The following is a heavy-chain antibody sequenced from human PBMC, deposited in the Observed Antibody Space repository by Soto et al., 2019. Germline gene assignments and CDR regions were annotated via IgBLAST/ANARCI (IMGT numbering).Heavy chain of an antibody. J-gene: IGHJ4*02. V-gene: IGHV3-30*03. CDR2: ISYDGSK. CDR3: AGPYSSTWNYFDY. Sequence: GGSLRLSCAASGFTFSDYGMHWVRQAPGKGLEWVAVISYDGSKYYAGSVKGRFTISRDNSKNTLSLQMNSLRAEDTAVYYCAGPYSSTWNYFDYWGQGTLVTVSS. D-gene: IGHD6-13*01. CDR1: GFTFSDYG.